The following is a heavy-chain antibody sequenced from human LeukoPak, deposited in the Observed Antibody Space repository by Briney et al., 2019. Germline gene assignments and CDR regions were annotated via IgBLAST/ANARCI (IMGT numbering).Heavy chain of an antibody. CDR3: ARSNQADDY. V-gene: IGHV3-74*01. Sequence: GGSLRLSCAASGFTFSSYWMHWVRQVPGKGLVWVARIYPGGSSITYADSVKGRFTISRDNAKNTLYLQMDSLRAEDTGVYYCARSNQADDYWGQGTLVTVSS. D-gene: IGHD1-14*01. J-gene: IGHJ4*02. CDR1: GFTFSSYW. CDR2: IYPGGSSI.